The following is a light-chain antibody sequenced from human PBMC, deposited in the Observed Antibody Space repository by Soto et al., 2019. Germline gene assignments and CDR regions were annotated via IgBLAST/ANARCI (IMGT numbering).Light chain of an antibody. CDR1: SNDIGANDY. CDR3: TSYTSTSTLV. Sequence: QSALTQPASVSGSPGQSITISCTGTSNDIGANDYVSWYQHHPGQAHKILIYEAANRPSGVSHRFSGSKSGKTASLTISGLQAEDEADYFCTSYTSTSTLVFGGGTKLTVL. J-gene: IGLJ2*01. V-gene: IGLV2-14*01. CDR2: EAA.